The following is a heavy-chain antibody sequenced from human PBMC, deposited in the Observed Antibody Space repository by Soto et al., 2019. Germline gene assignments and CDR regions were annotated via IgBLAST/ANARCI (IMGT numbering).Heavy chain of an antibody. D-gene: IGHD6-25*01. Sequence: ASVKVSCKASGYTFSKYAITWLRQAPGQGPEWVGWISTSNNNTSYIQKLQGRVTVTTDTSTSTAYMELRSLRSEDTAVYYCARPRAANSFIDAFDIWGQGTMVTVSS. CDR2: ISTSNNNT. CDR1: GYTFSKYA. CDR3: ARPRAANSFIDAFDI. J-gene: IGHJ3*02. V-gene: IGHV1-18*04.